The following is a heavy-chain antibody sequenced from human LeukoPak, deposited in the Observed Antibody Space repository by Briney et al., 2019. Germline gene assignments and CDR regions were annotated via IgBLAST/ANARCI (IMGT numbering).Heavy chain of an antibody. CDR1: GGILSSYA. CDR2: IIPIFGTA. CDR3: ARQPMPRSTFDY. J-gene: IGHJ4*02. V-gene: IGHV1-69*13. D-gene: IGHD1-1*01. Sequence: SVRVSCTASGGILSSYAISWVRQAPGQGLEWMGGIIPIFGTANYAQKFQGRVTITADDSTSTAYMELSSLRSEDTAVYYCARQPMPRSTFDYWGQGTLVTVSS.